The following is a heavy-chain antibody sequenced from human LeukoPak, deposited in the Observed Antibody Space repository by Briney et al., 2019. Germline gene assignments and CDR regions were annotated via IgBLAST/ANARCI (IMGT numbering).Heavy chain of an antibody. Sequence: SETLSLTCTVSGGSISGYYWSWIRQPPGKGLEWIGYIYYSGSTNYNPSLKSRLTISVDTSKNQLSLKLSSLTAADTAVYYCARDLRVAEGYFDYWGQGTLVTVSS. CDR1: GGSISGYY. D-gene: IGHD6-13*01. CDR3: ARDLRVAEGYFDY. V-gene: IGHV4-59*12. J-gene: IGHJ4*02. CDR2: IYYSGST.